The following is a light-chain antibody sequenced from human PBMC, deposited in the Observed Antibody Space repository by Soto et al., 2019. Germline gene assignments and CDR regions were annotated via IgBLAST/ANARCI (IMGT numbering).Light chain of an antibody. Sequence: EIEMTQSPGTLSVSPGERVIFSCRASQSVSSNLAWYQQKPGQTPRLLIYGASTRATGIPDRFSGSGSGTEFTLTISSLQSEDFAVYYCQHYGGSPLTFGQGTRLEIK. J-gene: IGKJ5*01. CDR2: GAS. V-gene: IGKV3-15*01. CDR1: QSVSSN. CDR3: QHYGGSPLT.